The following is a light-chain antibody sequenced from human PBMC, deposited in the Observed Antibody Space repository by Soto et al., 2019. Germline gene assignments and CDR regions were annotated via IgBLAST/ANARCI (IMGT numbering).Light chain of an antibody. V-gene: IGKV1-33*01. J-gene: IGKJ5*01. CDR1: HGISSY. CDR3: QKYNSAPPIT. Sequence: IHFTHSPSSLSSSVLDIFTITCLASHGISSYLNWYQQKPGKAPNLLIYDASNLEIGVPSRFSGSGSGTDFTLTISSLQPEDVATYYCQKYNSAPPITFGQGTRLEIK. CDR2: DAS.